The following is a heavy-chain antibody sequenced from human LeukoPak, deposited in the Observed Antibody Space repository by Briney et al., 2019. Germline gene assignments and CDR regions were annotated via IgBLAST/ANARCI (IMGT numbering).Heavy chain of an antibody. V-gene: IGHV4-59*12. CDR3: ARVHRSSSWDYFDY. CDR2: IYYSGST. J-gene: IGHJ4*02. D-gene: IGHD6-13*01. CDR1: GGSISSYY. Sequence: PSETLSLTCTVSGGSISSYYWSWIRQPPGKGLEWIGYIYYSGSTNYNPSLKSRVTISVDTSKNQFSLKLSSVTAADTAVYYCARVHRSSSWDYFDYWGQGTLVTVSS.